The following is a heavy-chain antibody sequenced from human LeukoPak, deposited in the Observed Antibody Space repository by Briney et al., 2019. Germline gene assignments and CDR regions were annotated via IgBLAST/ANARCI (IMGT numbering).Heavy chain of an antibody. CDR3: ARETAAAGPGDY. CDR1: GYTFTSYG. D-gene: IGHD6-13*01. V-gene: IGHV1-18*01. J-gene: IGHJ4*02. CDR2: ISAYNGNT. Sequence: ASVKVSCKASGYTFTSYGISWVRQSPGQGLEWMGWISAYNGNTNYAQKLQGRVTMTTDTSTSTAYMELRSLRSDDTAVYYCARETAAAGPGDYWGQGTLVTVSS.